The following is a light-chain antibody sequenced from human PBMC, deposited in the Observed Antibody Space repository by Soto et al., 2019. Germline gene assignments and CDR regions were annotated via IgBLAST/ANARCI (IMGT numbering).Light chain of an antibody. CDR2: SNN. Sequence: QSVLTQPPSASGTPGQRVTMSCSGGNSNIGSHTVNWYQHLPGTAPTLLIFSNNQRPSGVPARFSGSKSGTSASLAISGLQSGDEGDYYCCSFGNLNPLPYVFGTGTKVTVL. V-gene: IGLV1-44*01. CDR1: NSNIGSHT. J-gene: IGLJ1*01. CDR3: CSFGNLNPLPYV.